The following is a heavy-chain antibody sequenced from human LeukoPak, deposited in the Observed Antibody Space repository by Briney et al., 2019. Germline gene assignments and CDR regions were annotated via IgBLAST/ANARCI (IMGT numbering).Heavy chain of an antibody. D-gene: IGHD6-19*01. Sequence: PGGSLRLSGAASGFTFTSYAMSWVRQAPGRWLEWGSYISGSGGSQYYADSVKGWFIISRDNSKNTLYLQMSSLTAEDTAVYYSANVAVAGLGTYFGYWGQGTLLTVSS. J-gene: IGHJ4*02. CDR2: ISGSGGSQ. CDR3: ANVAVAGLGTYFGY. V-gene: IGHV3-23*01. CDR1: GFTFTSYA.